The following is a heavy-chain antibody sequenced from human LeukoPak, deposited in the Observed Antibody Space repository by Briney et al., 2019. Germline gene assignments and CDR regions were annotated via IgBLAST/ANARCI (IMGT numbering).Heavy chain of an antibody. CDR3: ARVSGITVIDY. J-gene: IGHJ4*02. Sequence: SETLSLTCAVYGGSFSGYYWSWIRQPPGKGLEWIGYIYYSGSTNYNPSLKSRVTISVDTSKNQFSLKLSSVTAADTAVYYCARVSGITVIDYWGQGTLVTVSS. V-gene: IGHV4-59*01. CDR2: IYYSGST. D-gene: IGHD1-14*01. CDR1: GGSFSGYY.